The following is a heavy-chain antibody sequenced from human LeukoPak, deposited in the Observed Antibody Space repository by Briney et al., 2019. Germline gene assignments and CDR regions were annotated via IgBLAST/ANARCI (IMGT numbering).Heavy chain of an antibody. V-gene: IGHV1-69*13. D-gene: IGHD3-10*01. J-gene: IGHJ4*02. Sequence: SVKVSCKASGYTFTTYGVSWVRQAPGQGLEWMGGIIPIFGTANYAQKFQGRVTITADESTSTAYMELSSLRSEDTAVYYCARDREVRGVIISLDYWGQGTLVTVSS. CDR1: GYTFTTYG. CDR3: ARDREVRGVIISLDY. CDR2: IIPIFGTA.